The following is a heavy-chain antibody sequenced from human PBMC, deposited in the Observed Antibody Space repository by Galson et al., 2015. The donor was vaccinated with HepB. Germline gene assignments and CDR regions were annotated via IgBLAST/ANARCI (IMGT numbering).Heavy chain of an antibody. J-gene: IGHJ4*02. V-gene: IGHV3-7*01. D-gene: IGHD5-24*01. CDR1: GFTFTNYW. CDR2: IKQDGSQK. CDR3: ARDPIRGDDYNFDY. Sequence: LRLSCAASGFTFTNYWMTWVRQAPGKGLEWVANIKQDGSQKNYVDSVKGRFTISRDNAENSVSLQMNSLRVEDTAVYYCARDPIRGDDYNFDYWGQGTLVTVSS.